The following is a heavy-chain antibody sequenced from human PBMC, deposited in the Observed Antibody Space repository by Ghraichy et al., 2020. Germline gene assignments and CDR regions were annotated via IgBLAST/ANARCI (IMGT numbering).Heavy chain of an antibody. CDR2: TYYRSRWYK. J-gene: IGHJ4*02. CDR3: ARTLLIGGGSDYCFDY. V-gene: IGHV6-1*01. Sequence: SQTLSLTCAISGDSVSSNTAWNWIRQSPSRGLEWLGRTYYRSRWYKDYAASVRSRITINPDTSNNQFSLQLNSVTPEDTAVYYCARTLLIGGGSDYCFDYWGQGTLVTVSS. CDR1: GDSVSSNTA. D-gene: IGHD3-10*01.